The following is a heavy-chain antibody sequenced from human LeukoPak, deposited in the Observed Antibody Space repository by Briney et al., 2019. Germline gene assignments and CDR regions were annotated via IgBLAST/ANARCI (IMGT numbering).Heavy chain of an antibody. CDR1: GFTFSDYY. V-gene: IGHV3-11*01. CDR2: ISSSGSTI. D-gene: IGHD3-22*01. CDR3: ARPSSYYYDSSGYFSY. Sequence: GGSLRLSCAASGFTFSDYYMSWIRQAPGKGLEWVSYISSSGSTIYYADSVKGRFTISRDNAKNSLYLQMNSLRAEDTAVYYCARPSSYYYDSSGYFSYWGQGTLVTVSS. J-gene: IGHJ4*02.